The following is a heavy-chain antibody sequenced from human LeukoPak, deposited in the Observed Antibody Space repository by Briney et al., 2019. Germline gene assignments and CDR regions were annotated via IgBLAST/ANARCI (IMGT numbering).Heavy chain of an antibody. Sequence: GASVKVSCKASGYTFTSYYMHWVRQAPGQGLEWMGIINPSGGSTSYAQKFQGRVTMTRDMSTSTAYMELRSLRSDDTAVYYCHLMRGTGGTFDYWGQGTLVTVSS. V-gene: IGHV1-46*01. J-gene: IGHJ4*02. CDR3: HLMRGTGGTFDY. CDR1: GYTFTSYY. D-gene: IGHD1-1*01. CDR2: INPSGGST.